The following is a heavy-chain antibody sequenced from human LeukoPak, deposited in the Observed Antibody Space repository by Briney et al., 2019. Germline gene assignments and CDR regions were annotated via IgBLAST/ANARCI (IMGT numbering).Heavy chain of an antibody. J-gene: IGHJ5*02. V-gene: IGHV3-21*01. Sequence: GGSLRLSCAASGLTFSSYSMNWVRQAPGKGLEWVSSISSSSSYIYYADSVKGRFTISRDNAKNSLYLQMNSLRAEDTAVYYCARDRILRYFDWLEHWGQGTLVTVSS. D-gene: IGHD3-9*01. CDR1: GLTFSSYS. CDR3: ARDRILRYFDWLEH. CDR2: ISSSSSYI.